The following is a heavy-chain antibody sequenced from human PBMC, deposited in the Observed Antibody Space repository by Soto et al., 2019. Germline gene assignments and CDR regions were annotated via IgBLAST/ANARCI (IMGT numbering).Heavy chain of an antibody. J-gene: IGHJ4*02. CDR3: ARGLGSDFWSGYYRSPDSGYFDY. CDR2: IYHSGST. CDR1: SGSIISSNW. V-gene: IGHV4-4*02. Sequence: SETLSLTCAVSSGSIISSNWWSRVRQPPGKGLEWIGEIYHSGSTNYNPSLKSRVTISVDKSKNQFSLKLSSVTAADTAVYYCARGLGSDFWSGYYRSPDSGYFDYWGQGTLVTVSS. D-gene: IGHD3-3*01.